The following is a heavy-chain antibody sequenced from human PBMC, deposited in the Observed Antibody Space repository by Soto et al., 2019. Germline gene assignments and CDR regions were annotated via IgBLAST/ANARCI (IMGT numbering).Heavy chain of an antibody. J-gene: IGHJ4*02. Sequence: PSETLSLTCTVSGGSISSSSYYWGWIRQPPGKGLEWIGSIYYSGSTYYNPSLKSRVTISVDTSKNQFSLKLSSVTAADTAVYYCAGGTGYSSGWWHFDYWGQGTLVTVSS. D-gene: IGHD6-19*01. V-gene: IGHV4-39*01. CDR2: IYYSGST. CDR3: AGGTGYSSGWWHFDY. CDR1: GGSISSSSYY.